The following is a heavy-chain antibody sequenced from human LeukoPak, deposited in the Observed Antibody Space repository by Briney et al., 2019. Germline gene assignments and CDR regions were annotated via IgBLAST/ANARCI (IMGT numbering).Heavy chain of an antibody. Sequence: SGPTLSNPTHTLTLTCTFSGFSLNTRGVGVGWIRQPPGRALERLALTYWDDNRRYISSLKSRLTITPDTSKNQVVLTMTNMDPVDTATYFCAHRKNYYDSSVFDNWGQGTLVTVSS. D-gene: IGHD3-22*01. CDR2: TYWDDNR. V-gene: IGHV2-5*02. CDR1: GFSLNTRGVG. J-gene: IGHJ4*02. CDR3: AHRKNYYDSSVFDN.